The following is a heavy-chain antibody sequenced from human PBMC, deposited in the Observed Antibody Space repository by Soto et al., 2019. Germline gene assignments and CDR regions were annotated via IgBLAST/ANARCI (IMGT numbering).Heavy chain of an antibody. V-gene: IGHV3-64D*06. CDR3: VKDTSYSYGTTLPPFDY. Sequence: GGSLRLSCSASGFTFSSYAMHWVRQAPGKGLEYVSAISSNVGSTYYADSVKGRFTISRDNSKNTLYLQMSSLRAEDTAVYYCVKDTSYSYGTTLPPFDYWGQGTLVTVSS. CDR1: GFTFSSYA. J-gene: IGHJ4*02. CDR2: ISSNVGST. D-gene: IGHD5-18*01.